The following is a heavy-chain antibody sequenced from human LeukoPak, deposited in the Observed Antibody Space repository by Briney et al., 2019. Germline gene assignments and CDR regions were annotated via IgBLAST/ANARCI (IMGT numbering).Heavy chain of an antibody. D-gene: IGHD3-10*01. CDR2: IKQDGGEK. Sequence: GSLRLSCAASGFTFSGYWMSWLRQAPGKGLEWVANIKQDGGEKYYVDSVKGRFTISRDNAKNSLYLQMNSLRAEDTAVYYCARDRGFGQADVWGKGTTVTVSS. CDR1: GFTFSGYW. V-gene: IGHV3-7*01. J-gene: IGHJ6*04. CDR3: ARDRGFGQADV.